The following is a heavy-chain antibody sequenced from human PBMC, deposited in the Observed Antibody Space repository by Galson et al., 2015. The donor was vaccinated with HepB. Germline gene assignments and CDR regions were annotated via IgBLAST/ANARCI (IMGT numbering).Heavy chain of an antibody. CDR1: GFTVTKNH. CDR2: IYSVGTT. Sequence: SLRLSCAASGFTVTKNHMTWFRQAPGKGLEWLSIIYSVGTTYYADSVKGRFTISRDNSKNTLYLPMNSLRAEDTAIYYCLGFPGYWGQGTLVTVSS. D-gene: IGHD2-15*01. V-gene: IGHV3-53*01. CDR3: LGFPGY. J-gene: IGHJ4*02.